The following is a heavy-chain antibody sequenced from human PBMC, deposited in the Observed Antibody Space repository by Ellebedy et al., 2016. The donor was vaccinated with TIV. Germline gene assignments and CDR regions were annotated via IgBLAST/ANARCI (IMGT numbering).Heavy chain of an antibody. CDR1: GGSFSGYY. J-gene: IGHJ4*02. V-gene: IGHV4-34*01. CDR3: ARGITVDY. D-gene: IGHD3-10*01. Sequence: SETLSLXXAVYGGSFSGYYWSWIRQPPGKGLEWIGEINHSRSTNYNPSLKSRVTISVDTSKNQFSLKLSSVTAADTAVYYCARGITVDYWGQGTLVTVSS. CDR2: INHSRST.